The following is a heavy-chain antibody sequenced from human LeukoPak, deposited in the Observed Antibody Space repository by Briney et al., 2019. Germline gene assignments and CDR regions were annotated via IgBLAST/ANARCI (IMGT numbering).Heavy chain of an antibody. D-gene: IGHD5-18*01. J-gene: IGHJ4*02. V-gene: IGHV4-31*03. CDR1: GGSNSSGGYY. CDR3: AREPVHSYALDYFDY. CDR2: VYYSGST. Sequence: SETLSLTCTVSGGSNSSGGYYWNWIREHPGKGLEWIGYVYYSGSTHYNPSLKSRVTISVDTSKHQFSLKLSSMTAADTAVYYCAREPVHSYALDYFDYWGQGTLVTVSS.